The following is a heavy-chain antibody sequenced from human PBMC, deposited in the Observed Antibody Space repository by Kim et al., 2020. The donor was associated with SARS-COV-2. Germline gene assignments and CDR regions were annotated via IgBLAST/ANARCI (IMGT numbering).Heavy chain of an antibody. J-gene: IGHJ4*02. CDR2: IIPIFGTA. Sequence: SVKVSCKASGGTFSSYAISWVRQAPGQGLEWMGGIIPIFGTANYAQKFQGRVTITADESTSTAYMELSSLRSEDTAVYYCASSSVQVGYFDYWGQGTLVTVSS. CDR1: GGTFSSYA. V-gene: IGHV1-69*13. CDR3: ASSSVQVGYFDY. D-gene: IGHD1-26*01.